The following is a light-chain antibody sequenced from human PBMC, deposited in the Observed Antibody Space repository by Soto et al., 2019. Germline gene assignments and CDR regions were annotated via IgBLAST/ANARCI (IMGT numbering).Light chain of an antibody. V-gene: IGLV2-23*01. J-gene: IGLJ2*01. CDR3: CSYAGSSTHVV. Sequence: QTVVTQPASVSGSPGQSITISCTGTSSDVGSYNLVSWYQHHPGKAPKLMIYEGSKRPSGVSNRFSGSKSGNTASLTISGLQAEDEADYYCCSYAGSSTHVVFGGGTKLTVL. CDR1: SSDVGSYNL. CDR2: EGS.